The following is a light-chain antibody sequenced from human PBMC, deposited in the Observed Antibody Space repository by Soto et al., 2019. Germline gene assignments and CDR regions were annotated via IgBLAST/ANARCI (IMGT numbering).Light chain of an antibody. CDR3: QQYGSSPYT. CDR2: GAS. Sequence: EIVLTQSPGTLSLSPGEGATLSCRASQSVSSSYLGWYQQKAGQAPRLLIYGASSRATGIPDRFSGSGSGTEFTLTISRLEPEDFAVYYCQQYGSSPYTFGQGTKLQIK. J-gene: IGKJ2*01. CDR1: QSVSSSY. V-gene: IGKV3-20*01.